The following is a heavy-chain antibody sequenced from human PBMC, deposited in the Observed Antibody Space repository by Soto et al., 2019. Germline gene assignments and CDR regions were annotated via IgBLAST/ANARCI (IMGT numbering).Heavy chain of an antibody. Sequence: GGSLRLSCAASGLTFRSYSMNWVRQAPGKGLEWVSYISSSNRTINYADSVKGRFIISRDNAKNSLYLQMHSLRDEDTDVYYCAREGWPLLQTGMDVWGQGTTVTVSS. CDR3: AREGWPLLQTGMDV. V-gene: IGHV3-48*02. CDR2: ISSSNRTI. CDR1: GLTFRSYS. D-gene: IGHD2-15*01. J-gene: IGHJ6*02.